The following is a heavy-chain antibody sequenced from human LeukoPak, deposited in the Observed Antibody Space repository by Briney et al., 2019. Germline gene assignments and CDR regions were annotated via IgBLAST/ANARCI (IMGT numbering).Heavy chain of an antibody. D-gene: IGHD3-10*01. J-gene: IGHJ4*02. CDR1: GFTVSSNY. V-gene: IGHV3-53*01. CDR2: IYSGGST. CDR3: AVGGEYHKYYFDY. Sequence: GSLRLSCAASGFTVSSNYMSWVRRAPGKGLEWVSVIYSGGSTYYADSVKGRFTISRDNSKNTLYLQMNSLRAEDTAVYYCAVGGEYHKYYFDYWGQGTLVTVSS.